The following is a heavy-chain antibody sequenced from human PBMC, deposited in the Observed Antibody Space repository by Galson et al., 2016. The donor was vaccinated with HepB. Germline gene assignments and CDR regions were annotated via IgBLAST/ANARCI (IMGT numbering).Heavy chain of an antibody. CDR3: AKDLVSDYVWGSYRFQD. V-gene: IGHV3-23*01. Sequence: SLRLSCAVSGFSFSTYAMSWVRQAPGKGLVWVSTIGGSGDNTYYADSVKGRFTISRDNSMNTLYLQMNSLRAEDTAVYYLAKDLVSDYVWGSYRFQDWGQGAPVTVSS. CDR1: GFSFSTYA. CDR2: IGGSGDNT. J-gene: IGHJ4*02. D-gene: IGHD3-16*02.